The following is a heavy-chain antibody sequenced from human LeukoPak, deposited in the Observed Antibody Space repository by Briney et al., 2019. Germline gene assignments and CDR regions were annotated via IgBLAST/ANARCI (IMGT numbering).Heavy chain of an antibody. CDR3: ARKSSKTFFD. CDR2: INPNTGGT. Sequence: GASVKLSCKASGYFFPDYYIHWLRQAPGQGLQWMGRINPNTGGTDYAQIFQGRVTMTRDTSINTVYMELSSLRPDDTAFFYCARKSSKTFFDWGQGTLVTVSS. J-gene: IGHJ4*02. V-gene: IGHV1-2*02. D-gene: IGHD3-3*01. CDR1: GYFFPDYY.